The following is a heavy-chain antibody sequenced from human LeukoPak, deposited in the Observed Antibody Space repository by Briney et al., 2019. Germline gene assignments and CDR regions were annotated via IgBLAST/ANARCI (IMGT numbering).Heavy chain of an antibody. CDR2: IYTSGST. V-gene: IGHV4-4*07. D-gene: IGHD3-3*01. CDR3: ARDLSEYYDFWSGYYDAFDI. Sequence: SETLSLTCAVSGGSISSYYWSWIRQPAGKGLEWIGRIYTSGSTNYNPSLKSRVTMSADTSKNQFSLKLSSVTAADTAVYYCARDLSEYYDFWSGYYDAFDIWGQGTMVTVSS. J-gene: IGHJ3*02. CDR1: GGSISSYY.